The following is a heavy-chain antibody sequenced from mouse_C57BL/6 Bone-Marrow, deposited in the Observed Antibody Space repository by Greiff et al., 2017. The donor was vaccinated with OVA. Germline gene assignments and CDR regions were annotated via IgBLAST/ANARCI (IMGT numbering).Heavy chain of an antibody. CDR1: GFSLTSYA. J-gene: IGHJ2*01. CDR3: ARSPLYYDYGLFDY. D-gene: IGHD2-4*01. V-gene: IGHV2-9-1*01. CDR2: IWTGGGT. Sequence: VKLMESGPGLVAPSQSLSITCTVSGFSLTSYAISWVRQPPGKGLEWLGVIWTGGGTNYNSALKSRLSISKDNSKSQVFLKMNSLQTDDTARYYCARSPLYYDYGLFDYWGQGTTLTVSS.